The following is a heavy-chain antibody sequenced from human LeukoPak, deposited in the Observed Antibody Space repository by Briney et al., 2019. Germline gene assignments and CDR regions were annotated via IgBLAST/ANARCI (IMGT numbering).Heavy chain of an antibody. J-gene: IGHJ4*02. Sequence: SETLSLTCAVYGGSFSGYYWSWIRQPPGKGLEWIGEINHSGSTNYNPSLKSRVTISMDTSKNQFSLKPSSVTAAAPAVYYCSRLAATGTRRFDYWGQGTLVTVSS. CDR1: GGSFSGYY. D-gene: IGHD6-13*01. V-gene: IGHV4-34*01. CDR2: INHSGST. CDR3: SRLAATGTRRFDY.